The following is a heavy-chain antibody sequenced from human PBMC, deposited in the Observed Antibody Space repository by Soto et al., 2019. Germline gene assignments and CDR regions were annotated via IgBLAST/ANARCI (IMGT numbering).Heavy chain of an antibody. Sequence: ASVKVSCKASGYTFTSYAMHWVRQAPGQRLEWMGWINAGNGNTKYSQKFQGRVTITRDTSASTAYMELSSLRSEDTAVYYCAFTRDGGFICGTGNYYGMDFWGKGTTVTVSS. J-gene: IGHJ6*04. CDR2: INAGNGNT. CDR3: AFTRDGGFICGTGNYYGMDF. V-gene: IGHV1-3*01. D-gene: IGHD2-15*01. CDR1: GYTFTSYA.